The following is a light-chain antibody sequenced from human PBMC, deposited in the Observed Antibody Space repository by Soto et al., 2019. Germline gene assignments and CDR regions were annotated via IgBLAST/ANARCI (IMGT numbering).Light chain of an antibody. V-gene: IGKV3-20*01. Sequence: IGLPQSPATLSLSPGETATLSCRASQSVSNTYLAWYQQKPGQAPRLLIYGASTRATDVPDRFSGSGSGADFTLSISRLEPEDFAVYYCQPYGSSPPRTFGQGTKVDI. J-gene: IGKJ1*01. CDR2: GAS. CDR3: QPYGSSPPRT. CDR1: QSVSNTY.